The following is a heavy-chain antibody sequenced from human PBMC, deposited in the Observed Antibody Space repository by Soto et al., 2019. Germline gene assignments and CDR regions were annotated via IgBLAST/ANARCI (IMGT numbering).Heavy chain of an antibody. CDR1: GFTFNTYS. Sequence: EVQLVEAGGGLVKPGESLRISCGASGFTFNTYSMHWVRQAPGKGLEWVSSISSSSSFINYADSMKGRFTISRDNAKNSLYLQMDSLRAEDTAVYYCAREGKGYSRRLDYWGQGTPVTVSS. J-gene: IGHJ4*02. CDR3: AREGKGYSRRLDY. D-gene: IGHD6-13*01. CDR2: ISSSSSFI. V-gene: IGHV3-21*01.